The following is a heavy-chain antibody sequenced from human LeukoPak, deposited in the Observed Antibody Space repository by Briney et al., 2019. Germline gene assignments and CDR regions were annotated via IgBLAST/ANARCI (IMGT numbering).Heavy chain of an antibody. CDR3: ARGREQWLVGRGYFDY. CDR2: IYYSGST. CDR1: GGSISSSSYY. D-gene: IGHD6-19*01. V-gene: IGHV4-39*07. J-gene: IGHJ4*02. Sequence: SETLSLTCTVSGGSISSSSYYWGWIRQPPGKGLEWIGSIYYSGSTYYNPSLKSRVTISVDTSKNQFSLKLSSVTAADTAVYYCARGREQWLVGRGYFDYWGQGTLVTVSS.